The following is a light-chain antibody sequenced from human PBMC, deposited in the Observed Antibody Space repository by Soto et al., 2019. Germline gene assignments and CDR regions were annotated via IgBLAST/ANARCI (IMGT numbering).Light chain of an antibody. CDR3: SLYVGGRTYV. J-gene: IGLJ1*01. CDR1: VGL. Sequence: QSALTQPASVSGSPGQSITISCTGTVGLVSWYQQHPGKVPKLIIYDDTKRPSGVSSRFSGSKSGNTASLTISGLQTEDEADYYCSLYVGGRTYVFGTGTKVTVL. CDR2: DDT. V-gene: IGLV2-23*01.